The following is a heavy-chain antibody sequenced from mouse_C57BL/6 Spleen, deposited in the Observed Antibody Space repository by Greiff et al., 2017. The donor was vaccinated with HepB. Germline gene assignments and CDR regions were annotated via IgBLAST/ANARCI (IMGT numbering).Heavy chain of an antibody. CDR1: GYTFTSYW. CDR2: IHPNSGST. V-gene: IGHV1-64*01. CDR3: ASGGYSNYDAY. D-gene: IGHD2-5*01. Sequence: QVQLQQSGAELVKPGASVKLSCKASGYTFTSYWMHWVKQRPGQGLEWIGMIHPNSGSTNYNEKFKSKATLTVDKSSITAYMQLSSLTSEDSAVYYCASGGYSNYDAYWGQRTLVTVSA. J-gene: IGHJ3*01.